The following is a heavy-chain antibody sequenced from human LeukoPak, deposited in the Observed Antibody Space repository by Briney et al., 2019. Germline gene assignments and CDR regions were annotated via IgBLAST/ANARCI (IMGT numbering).Heavy chain of an antibody. CDR2: ISGSGGRT. CDR1: TYTYSRYA. Sequence: GGSLRLSCAASTYTYSRYAMSWVRQAPGKGLEWVSAISGSGGRTYYADSVKGRFTISRDNSMDTLYLQMNSLRADDTAVYYCAKDGWWELLLLFGGQRTLVTVSS. D-gene: IGHD1-26*01. V-gene: IGHV3-23*01. CDR3: AKDGWWELLLLF. J-gene: IGHJ4*02.